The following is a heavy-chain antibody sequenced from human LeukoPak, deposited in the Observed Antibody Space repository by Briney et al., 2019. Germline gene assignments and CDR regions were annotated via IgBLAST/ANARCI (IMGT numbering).Heavy chain of an antibody. D-gene: IGHD3-10*01. V-gene: IGHV4-4*07. CDR2: IYTSGST. CDR3: ARNILWFGDHDAFDI. Sequence: PSETLSLTCTVSGGSISSYYWSWIRQPAGKGLEWIGRIYTSGSTNYNPSLTSRVTISVDTSENQFSLKLSSVTAADTAVYYCARNILWFGDHDAFDIWGQGTMVTVSS. J-gene: IGHJ3*02. CDR1: GGSISSYY.